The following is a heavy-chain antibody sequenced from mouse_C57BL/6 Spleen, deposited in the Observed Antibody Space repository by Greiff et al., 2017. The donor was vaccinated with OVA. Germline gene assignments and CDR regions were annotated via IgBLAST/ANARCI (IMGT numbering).Heavy chain of an antibody. V-gene: IGHV5-17*01. CDR3: ARYYYGSSWGFAY. CDR2: ISSGSSTI. Sequence: EVQGVEPGGGLVKPGGSLKLSCAASGFTFSDYGMHWVRQAPEKGLEWVAYISSGSSTIYYADTVKGRFTISRDNAKNTLFLQMTSLRSEDTARYYCARYYYGSSWGFAYWGQGTLVTVSA. CDR1: GFTFSDYG. J-gene: IGHJ3*01. D-gene: IGHD1-1*01.